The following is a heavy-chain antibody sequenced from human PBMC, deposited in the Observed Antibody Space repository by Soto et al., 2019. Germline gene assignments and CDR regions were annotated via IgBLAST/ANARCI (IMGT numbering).Heavy chain of an antibody. CDR2: VSAYNGNT. CDR1: GYTFTSYG. V-gene: IGHV1-18*01. CDR3: ARENSPSRHLDY. Sequence: GSSVKVSCKASGYTFTSYGISWVRQAPGQGLEWMGWVSAYNGNTRYAQKFQGGVTMTRETSTSTVYMELTSLRSEDTAVYYCARENSPSRHLDYWGQGTLVTVSS. J-gene: IGHJ4*02.